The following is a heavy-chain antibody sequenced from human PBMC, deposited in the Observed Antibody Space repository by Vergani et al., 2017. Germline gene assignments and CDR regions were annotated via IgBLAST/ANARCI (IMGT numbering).Heavy chain of an antibody. V-gene: IGHV3-23*01. Sequence: EVQLLQSGGGFVQPGGSLRLYCAASGFTFSNYAMSWVRQAPGKGLEWVSAISGHGDRTYYADSVKGRFTISRDNSKNTVYLQMNSLKAEDRATYYCAGEERSNTSPFVGDWGQGTLVTV. CDR1: GFTFSNYA. J-gene: IGHJ4*02. D-gene: IGHD2/OR15-2a*01. CDR2: ISGHGDRT. CDR3: AGEERSNTSPFVGD.